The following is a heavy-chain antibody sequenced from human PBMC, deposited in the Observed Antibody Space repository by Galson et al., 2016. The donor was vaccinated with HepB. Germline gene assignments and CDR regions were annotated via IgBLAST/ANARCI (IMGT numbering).Heavy chain of an antibody. D-gene: IGHD3-3*01. CDR2: IYHTGST. CDR1: GGSISSSNW. J-gene: IGHJ5*02. CDR3: ARGLGVFGENFFAP. V-gene: IGHV4-4*02. Sequence: SETLSLTCAVSGGSISSSNWWGWLRQPPGRELEWIGEIYHTGSTNYNPSLKRRVTMSVYKSKNYFSLILSSVTAADTAVYFWARGLGVFGENFFAPWGQGTLVIVSS.